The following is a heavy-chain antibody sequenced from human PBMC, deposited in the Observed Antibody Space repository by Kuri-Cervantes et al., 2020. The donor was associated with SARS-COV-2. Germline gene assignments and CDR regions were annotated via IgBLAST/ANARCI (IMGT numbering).Heavy chain of an antibody. D-gene: IGHD2-15*01. V-gene: IGHV1-18*01. CDR2: ISAYNGNT. Sequence: ASVKVSCKASGYTFTSYGISWVRQAPGQGLEWMGWISAYNGNTNYAQKFQGRVTITADKSTSTAYMELSSLRSEDTAVYYCARNGGEGVVVAATRLHNWFDPWGQGTLVTVSS. J-gene: IGHJ5*02. CDR3: ARNGGEGVVVAATRLHNWFDP. CDR1: GYTFTSYG.